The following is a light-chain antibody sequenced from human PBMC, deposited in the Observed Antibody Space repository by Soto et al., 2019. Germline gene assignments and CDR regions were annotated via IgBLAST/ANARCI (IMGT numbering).Light chain of an antibody. CDR1: QGISNY. Sequence: DIQMTQSPSSLSASVGDRVTITCRASQGISNYLVWYQQKPGKVPKLLIHAASTLQSGVPSRFSGSGSGTDFTLTITSRQPEDVATYYCQKYNSAPWTFGQGTKVEIK. J-gene: IGKJ1*01. V-gene: IGKV1-27*01. CDR3: QKYNSAPWT. CDR2: AAS.